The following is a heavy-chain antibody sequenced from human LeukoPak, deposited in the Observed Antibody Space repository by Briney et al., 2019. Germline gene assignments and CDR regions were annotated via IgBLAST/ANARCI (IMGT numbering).Heavy chain of an antibody. D-gene: IGHD2-2*03. CDR3: ARVRGYCSSTSCPRRTEYFQH. CDR2: INHSGST. J-gene: IGHJ1*01. CDR1: GGSFSGYY. Sequence: SETLSLTCAVYGGSFSGYYWSWIRQPPGKGLEWIGEINHSGSTNYNPSLKSRVTISVDTSKNQFSLKLSSVTAADTAVYYCARVRGYCSSTSCPRRTEYFQHWGQGTLVTVSS. V-gene: IGHV4-34*01.